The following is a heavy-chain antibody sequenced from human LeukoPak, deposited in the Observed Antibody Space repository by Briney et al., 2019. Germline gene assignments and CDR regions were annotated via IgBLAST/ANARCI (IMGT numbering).Heavy chain of an antibody. V-gene: IGHV5-51*01. J-gene: IGHJ6*02. Sequence: AESLKISCKGSGYSFTSYWSGLVRQMPGKGLEWMGIIYPGDSDTRYSQSLQGQVTISATKSISTAYLQWSRLKASATAMYYCASYRPYYDYVWGSYRSFYYGMDVWGQGTTVTVSS. CDR3: ASYRPYYDYVWGSYRSFYYGMDV. CDR2: IYPGDSDT. CDR1: GYSFTSYW. D-gene: IGHD3-16*02.